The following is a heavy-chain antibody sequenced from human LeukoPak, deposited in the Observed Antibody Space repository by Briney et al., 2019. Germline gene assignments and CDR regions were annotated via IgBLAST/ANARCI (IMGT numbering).Heavy chain of an antibody. Sequence: GGSLRLSCAASGFTFRSYGMSWVRQAPGKGLEWVANINQDGSKKRYADSMKGRFTISRDNAKESLYLQLNSLRAEDTAVYYCAKWGPYCVGDYCPALDSWGPGTLVTVSS. D-gene: IGHD2-21*02. J-gene: IGHJ4*02. CDR1: GFTFRSYG. V-gene: IGHV3-7*01. CDR3: AKWGPYCVGDYCPALDS. CDR2: INQDGSKK.